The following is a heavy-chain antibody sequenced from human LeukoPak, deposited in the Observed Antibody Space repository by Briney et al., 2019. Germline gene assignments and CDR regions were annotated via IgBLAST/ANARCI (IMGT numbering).Heavy chain of an antibody. V-gene: IGHV3-53*01. CDR1: GFTVSSNY. CDR2: IYSGGST. CDR3: ARGVKGSSDRYMDV. J-gene: IGHJ6*03. D-gene: IGHD6-6*01. Sequence: GGSLRLSCAASGFTVSSNYMSWVRQAPGKGLEWVSVIYSGGSTYYADSVKGRFTISRDNSKNTLYLQMNSLRAEDTAVYYCARGVKGSSDRYMDVWGKGTTVTVSS.